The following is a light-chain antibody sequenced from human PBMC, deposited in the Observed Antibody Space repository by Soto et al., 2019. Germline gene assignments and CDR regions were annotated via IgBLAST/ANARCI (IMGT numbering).Light chain of an antibody. V-gene: IGKV3-15*01. CDR3: QEYSKWPSRT. CDR1: QSVRIN. J-gene: IGKJ1*01. CDR2: GAT. Sequence: ETVMTQSTATLAVSPGEKATLSCRASQSVRINVAWYQQKPGQAPRLLVYGATTRASGIPDRFSGSGSGTEFTLTISSLPSEDFAVYYCQEYSKWPSRTFGPGTKVDIK.